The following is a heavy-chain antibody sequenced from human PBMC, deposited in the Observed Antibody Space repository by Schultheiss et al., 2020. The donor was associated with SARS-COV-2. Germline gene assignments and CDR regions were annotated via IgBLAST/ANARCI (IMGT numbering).Heavy chain of an antibody. CDR2: ISYDGSNK. CDR1: GFTFSSYA. J-gene: IGHJ4*02. D-gene: IGHD5-18*01. V-gene: IGHV3-30*04. CDR3: ARDPGGYSYGPQYYFDY. Sequence: GESLKISCAASGFTFSSYAMHWVRQAPGKGLEWVAVISYDGSNKYYADSVKGRFTISRDNSKNTLYLQMNSLRAEDTAVYYCARDPGGYSYGPQYYFDYLGQGTLVTVSS.